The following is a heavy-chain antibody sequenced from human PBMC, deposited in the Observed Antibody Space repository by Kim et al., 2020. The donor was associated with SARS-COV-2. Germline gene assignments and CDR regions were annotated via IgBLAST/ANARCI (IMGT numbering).Heavy chain of an antibody. J-gene: IGHJ4*02. CDR3: ATYLTVAFDY. CDR2: ISNGGSTT. D-gene: IGHD6-19*01. CDR1: GLTFRSHE. V-gene: IGHV3-48*03. Sequence: GGSLRLSCVGSGLTFRSHEMNWVRLAPGKGLEGISYISNGGSTTYYEDSVKGRFTISRDNAKNSVYLQMNSLRAEDTAIYYCATYLTVAFDYWGQGTLVTVSA.